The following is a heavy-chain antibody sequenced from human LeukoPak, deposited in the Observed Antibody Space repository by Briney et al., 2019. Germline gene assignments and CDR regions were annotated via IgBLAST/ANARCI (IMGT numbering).Heavy chain of an antibody. Sequence: SETLSLTCAVYGGSFSGYYWSWIRQPPGKGLEWIGEINHSGSTNYNPSLKSRVTISVDTSKNQFSLKLSSVTAADTAVYYCARDNSNYPEDWGQGTLVTVSS. V-gene: IGHV4-34*01. J-gene: IGHJ4*02. CDR3: ARDNSNYPED. CDR2: INHSGST. CDR1: GGSFSGYY. D-gene: IGHD4-11*01.